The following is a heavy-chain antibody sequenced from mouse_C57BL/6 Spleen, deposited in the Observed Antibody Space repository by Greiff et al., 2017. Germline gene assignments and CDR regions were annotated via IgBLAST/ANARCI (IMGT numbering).Heavy chain of an antibody. J-gene: IGHJ3*01. D-gene: IGHD1-1*01. CDR2: INPSSGYT. CDR1: GYTFTSYT. CDR3: ARYYGSTSWFAY. V-gene: IGHV1-4*01. Sequence: VKLMESGAELARPGASVKMSCKASGYTFTSYTMHWVKQRPGQGLEWIGYINPSSGYTKYNQKFKDKATLTADKSSSTAYMQLSSLTSEDSAVYYCARYYGSTSWFAYWGQGTLVTVSA.